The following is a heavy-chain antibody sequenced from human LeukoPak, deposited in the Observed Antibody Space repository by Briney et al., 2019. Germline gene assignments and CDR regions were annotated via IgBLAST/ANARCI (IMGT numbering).Heavy chain of an antibody. Sequence: SETLSLTCTVSGGSISSGSYSWGWIRQPPGKGLEWIGSIYYSGSTYYNPSLKSRVTISVDTSKNQFSLKLSSVTAADTAVYYCASSIPPFDPWGQGVLVTVSS. CDR2: IYYSGST. CDR3: ASSIPPFDP. J-gene: IGHJ5*02. V-gene: IGHV4-39*01. CDR1: GGSISSGSYS.